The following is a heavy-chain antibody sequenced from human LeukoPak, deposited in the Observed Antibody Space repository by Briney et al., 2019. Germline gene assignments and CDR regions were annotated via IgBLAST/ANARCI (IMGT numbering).Heavy chain of an antibody. D-gene: IGHD6-6*01. CDR3: ARTSSGYYYYYGMDV. Sequence: SVKVSCKASGYTFTSYGISWVRQAPGQGLEWMGGIIPIFGTANYAQKFQGRVTITADESTSTAYMELSSLRSEDTAVYYCARTSSGYYYYYGMDVWGQGTTVTVSS. V-gene: IGHV1-69*13. CDR1: GYTFTSYG. J-gene: IGHJ6*02. CDR2: IIPIFGTA.